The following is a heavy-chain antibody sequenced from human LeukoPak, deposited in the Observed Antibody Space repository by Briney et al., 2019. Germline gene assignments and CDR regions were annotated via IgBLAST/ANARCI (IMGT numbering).Heavy chain of an antibody. D-gene: IGHD2-2*01. CDR3: ARVVVPAAIMGPIDY. CDR1: GGSFSGYY. CDR2: INHSGST. J-gene: IGHJ4*02. V-gene: IGHV4-34*01. Sequence: PSETLSLTCAVYGGSFSGYYWSWIRQPPGKGLEWIWEINHSGSTNYNPSLKSRVTISVDTSKNQFSLKLSSVTAADTAVYYCARVVVPAAIMGPIDYWGQGTLVTVSS.